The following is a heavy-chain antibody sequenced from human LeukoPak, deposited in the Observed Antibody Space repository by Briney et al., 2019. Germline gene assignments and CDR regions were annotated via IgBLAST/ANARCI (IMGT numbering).Heavy chain of an antibody. CDR3: ARARFCDI. V-gene: IGHV4-4*07. D-gene: IGHD3-3*01. CDR1: GGSISSHY. CDR2: INTSGYT. Sequence: SETLSLTCTVSGGSISSHYWSWIRQPAGKGLEWIGRINTSGYTNYKSSLQSRVTMSVDTSKNQFSLKLSSVTAADTAVYYCARARFCDIWGQGTMVTVSS. J-gene: IGHJ3*02.